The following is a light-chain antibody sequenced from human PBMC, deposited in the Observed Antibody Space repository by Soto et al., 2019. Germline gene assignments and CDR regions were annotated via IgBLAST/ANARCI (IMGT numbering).Light chain of an antibody. CDR1: SSDVGGYNY. CDR2: EVS. J-gene: IGLJ1*01. Sequence: QSVLTQPPSASGSPGQSVTISCTGTSSDVGGYNYVSWYQQHPGKAPKLMIYEVSKRPSGVPDRFSGSKSGNTASLTVSGLQAEDEADYYCSSYAGSIYVFGTGTKATV. CDR3: SSYAGSIYV. V-gene: IGLV2-8*01.